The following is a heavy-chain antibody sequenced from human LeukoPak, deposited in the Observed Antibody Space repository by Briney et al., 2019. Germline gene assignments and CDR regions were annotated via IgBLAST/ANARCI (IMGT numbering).Heavy chain of an antibody. D-gene: IGHD4-17*01. V-gene: IGHV4-61*02. CDR1: GGSISSGSYY. Sequence: SQTLSLTCTVSGGSISSGSYYWSWIRQPAGKGLEWIGRIYTSGSTNFNPSLKSRVTISVDTSKNQFSLKLSSVTAADTAVYYCARDSEDGDDAFDIWGQGTMVTVSS. CDR2: IYTSGST. CDR3: ARDSEDGDDAFDI. J-gene: IGHJ3*02.